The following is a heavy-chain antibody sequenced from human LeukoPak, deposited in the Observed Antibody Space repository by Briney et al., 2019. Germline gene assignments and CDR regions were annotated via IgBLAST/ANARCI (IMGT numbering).Heavy chain of an antibody. CDR3: ARDPGGYFFDY. CDR1: GYSISSGYY. CDR2: IYDSGTT. V-gene: IGHV4-61*01. D-gene: IGHD3-10*01. J-gene: IGHJ4*02. Sequence: SETLSLTCTVSGYSISSGYYWGWIRQPPGKGLEWIGYIYDSGTTNYNPSLKSRVTVSVDTSKNQFSLKLSSVTAADTAVYYCARDPGGYFFDYWGQGTLVTVSS.